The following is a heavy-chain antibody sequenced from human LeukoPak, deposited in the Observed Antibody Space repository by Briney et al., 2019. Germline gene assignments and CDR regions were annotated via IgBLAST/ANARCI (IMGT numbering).Heavy chain of an antibody. CDR1: GYSFTSYW. D-gene: IGHD2-2*01. CDR3: ARRQITTGYCSSTSCYLPYYFDY. V-gene: IGHV5-51*01. Sequence: GESLKISCKGSGYSFTSYWIGWVRQMPGKGLEWMGIIYPGDSDTRYSPSFQGRVTISADKSISTAYLQWSSLKASDTAMYYCARRQITTGYCSSTSCYLPYYFDYWGQGTLVTVSS. CDR2: IYPGDSDT. J-gene: IGHJ4*02.